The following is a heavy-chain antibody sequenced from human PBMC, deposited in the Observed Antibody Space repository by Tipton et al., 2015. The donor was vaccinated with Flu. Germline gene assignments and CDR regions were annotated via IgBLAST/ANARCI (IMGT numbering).Heavy chain of an antibody. J-gene: IGHJ4*02. CDR3: ARESPPDY. CDR2: MYTSGST. Sequence: TLSLTCTVSGGSMSSYYWAWIRQPAGKGLEWIGRMYTSGSTKYNPSLESRVTMSVDTSNNHFYLKLRSVTAADTAVYYCARESPPDYWGQGILVTVSS. V-gene: IGHV4-4*07. CDR1: GGSMSSYY.